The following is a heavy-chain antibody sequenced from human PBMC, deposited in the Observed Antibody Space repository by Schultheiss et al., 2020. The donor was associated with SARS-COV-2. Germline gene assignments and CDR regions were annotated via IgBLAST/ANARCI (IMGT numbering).Heavy chain of an antibody. CDR2: INSDGSST. CDR3: ARRTSYDSSGYQVDY. V-gene: IGHV3-74*01. J-gene: IGHJ4*02. CDR1: GFTFSGFW. D-gene: IGHD3-22*01. Sequence: GGSLRLSCAASGFTFSGFWMHWVRQAPGKGLVWVSRINSDGSSTSYADSVKGRFTISRDNAKNTLYLQMNSLRAEDTAVYYCARRTSYDSSGYQVDYWGRGTRGTVSS.